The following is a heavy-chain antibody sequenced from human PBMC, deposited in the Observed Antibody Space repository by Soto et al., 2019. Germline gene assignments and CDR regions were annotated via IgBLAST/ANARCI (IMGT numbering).Heavy chain of an antibody. D-gene: IGHD3-22*01. Sequence: GASVKVSCKASGGTFSKYAISWVRQAPGQGLEWLGGIIPMFGTPNYAQKFQGRVTISADESTTTAYLELSSLRSADTAVYFCARPLRDRNFYHGFLVSGPATTVSVS. CDR1: GGTFSKYA. V-gene: IGHV1-69*13. CDR2: IIPMFGTP. J-gene: IGHJ6*02. CDR3: ARPLRDRNFYHGFLV.